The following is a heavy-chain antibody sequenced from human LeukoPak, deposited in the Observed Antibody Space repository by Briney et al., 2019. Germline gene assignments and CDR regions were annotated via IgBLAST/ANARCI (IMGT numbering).Heavy chain of an antibody. CDR2: IIPIFGIA. Sequence: SVKVSCKASGGTFSSYAISWVRQAPGQGLEWMGGIIPIFGIANYAQKFQGRVTITADESTSTAYMELSSLRSEDTAVYYCAREGGMPTHLPYWGQGTLVTVSS. D-gene: IGHD3-16*01. J-gene: IGHJ4*02. CDR1: GGTFSSYA. CDR3: AREGGMPTHLPY. V-gene: IGHV1-69*13.